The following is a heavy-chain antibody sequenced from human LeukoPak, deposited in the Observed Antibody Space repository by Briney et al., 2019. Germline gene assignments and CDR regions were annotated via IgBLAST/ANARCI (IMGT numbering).Heavy chain of an antibody. Sequence: ASETLSLTCTVSGVSISSSNSYWGWIRQPPGKGLEWIGSIYYSGNTYYNASLKSQVSISIDTSKNQFSLRLTSVTAADTAVYYCARQTGSGLFILPGGQGTLVTVSS. CDR3: ARQTGSGLFILP. CDR1: GVSISSSNSY. J-gene: IGHJ4*02. D-gene: IGHD3/OR15-3a*01. CDR2: IYYSGNT. V-gene: IGHV4-39*01.